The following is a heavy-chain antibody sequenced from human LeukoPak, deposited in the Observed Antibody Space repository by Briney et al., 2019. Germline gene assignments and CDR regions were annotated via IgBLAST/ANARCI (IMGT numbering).Heavy chain of an antibody. CDR1: GCTFSSYA. D-gene: IGHD6-19*01. V-gene: IGHV3-23*01. J-gene: IGHJ4*02. CDR2: ISGSGGST. CDR3: AKASGIAVAVGYFDY. Sequence: PGGSLRLSCAASGCTFSSYAMSWVRQAPGKGLEWVSAISGSGGSTYYADSVKGRFTISRDNSKNTLYLQMNSLRAEDTAVYYCAKASGIAVAVGYFDYWGQGTLVTVSS.